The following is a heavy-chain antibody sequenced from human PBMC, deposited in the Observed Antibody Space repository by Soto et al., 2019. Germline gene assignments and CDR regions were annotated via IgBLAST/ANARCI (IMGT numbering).Heavy chain of an antibody. CDR2: ISGGGDSI. CDR1: GFTFSSYA. CDR3: AKERGNGADRYYLDY. J-gene: IGHJ4*02. D-gene: IGHD4-4*01. V-gene: IGHV3-23*01. Sequence: PGGSLRLSCAASGFTFSSYAMTWVRQAPGKGLEWVSAISGGGDSIYYADSVKGRFTISRDQSKNTLYLQMNSLRAEATAVYFCAKERGNGADRYYLDYWGQGALVTVSS.